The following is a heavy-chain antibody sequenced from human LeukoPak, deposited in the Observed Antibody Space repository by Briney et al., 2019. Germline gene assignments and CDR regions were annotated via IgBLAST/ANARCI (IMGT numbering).Heavy chain of an antibody. CDR1: GFTISSYW. CDR3: ARRYFDY. J-gene: IGHJ4*02. Sequence: GGSLRLSCVASGFTISSYWMHWVRQAPGKGLEWVANIKQDGSEEYYVDSVKGRFTISRDNAKNSLYLQMNSLRAEDTAVYYCARRYFDYWGQGILVTVSS. CDR2: IKQDGSEE. V-gene: IGHV3-7*03.